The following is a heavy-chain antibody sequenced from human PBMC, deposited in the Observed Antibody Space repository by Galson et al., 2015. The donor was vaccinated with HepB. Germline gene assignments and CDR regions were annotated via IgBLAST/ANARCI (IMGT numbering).Heavy chain of an antibody. CDR2: ISSSSSTI. Sequence: SLRLSCAASGFTFSSYTLNWVRQAPGKGLEWVSYISSSSSTIYYAASVRGRFTISRDDAKNSLFLQMNSLRAEDTAVYYCARAPHHLYYDSGGYFYRDDAFDIWGQGTMVTASS. CDR1: GFTFSSYT. CDR3: ARAPHHLYYDSGGYFYRDDAFDI. D-gene: IGHD3-22*01. V-gene: IGHV3-48*04. J-gene: IGHJ3*02.